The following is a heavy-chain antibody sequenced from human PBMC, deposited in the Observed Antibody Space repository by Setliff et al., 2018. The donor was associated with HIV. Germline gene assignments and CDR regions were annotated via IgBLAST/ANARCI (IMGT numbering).Heavy chain of an antibody. Sequence: ASVKVSCKASGYTFTDYYIHWVRQAPGQGLEWMGWINSASGGTNYAQNFQGRVTVTRDTSINTAFMELRRLNSDDTATYFCVTSPGSFTSVDETEAGDYWGQGTLVTVSS. J-gene: IGHJ4*02. CDR1: GYTFTDYY. D-gene: IGHD6-25*01. CDR3: VTSPGSFTSVDETEAGDY. CDR2: INSASGGT. V-gene: IGHV1-2*02.